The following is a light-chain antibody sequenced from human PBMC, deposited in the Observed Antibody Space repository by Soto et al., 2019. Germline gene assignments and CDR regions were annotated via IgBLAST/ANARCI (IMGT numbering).Light chain of an antibody. V-gene: IGKV3-15*01. CDR3: QQYDDWPWT. J-gene: IGKJ1*01. CDR1: RSIFSK. Sequence: EKVMTQSPATLSVAPGERATLSCRASRSIFSKLAWYQQKPGQAPRLLIYAASTRATGIPARFSGSGSGTEFTLTISSLQSEDFAVYHCQQYDDWPWTFGQGTKVEI. CDR2: AAS.